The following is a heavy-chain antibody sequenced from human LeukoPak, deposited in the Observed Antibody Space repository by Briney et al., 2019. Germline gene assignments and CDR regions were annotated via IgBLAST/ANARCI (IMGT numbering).Heavy chain of an antibody. CDR3: ARHNPYDAQTGPGSLLNGMDV. J-gene: IGHJ6*02. CDR1: GGSISSSSYY. Sequence: PSETLSLTCTVSGGSISSSSYYWGWIRQPPGKGLEWIGSIYYTGSTYHNPSLKSRVTISVDTSKNQFSLKLTSVTAADTAVYYCARHNPYDAQTGPGSLLNGMDVWGQGTKVTVSS. D-gene: IGHD1-1*01. CDR2: IYYTGST. V-gene: IGHV4-39*07.